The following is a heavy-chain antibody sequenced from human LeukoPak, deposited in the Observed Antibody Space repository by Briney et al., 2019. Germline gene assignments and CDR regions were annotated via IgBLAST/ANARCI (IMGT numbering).Heavy chain of an antibody. CDR3: ARWYYDILTGYYHPDY. D-gene: IGHD3-9*01. J-gene: IGHJ4*02. V-gene: IGHV4-34*01. CDR1: GGSFSGYY. Sequence: SETLSLTCAVYGGSFSGYYWSWVRQSPEKGLEWIGEITHSGSTNYNPSLKSRVTISVDTSQKLFSLKVTSVTAADTAVYYCARWYYDILTGYYHPDYWGQGTLVTVSS. CDR2: ITHSGST.